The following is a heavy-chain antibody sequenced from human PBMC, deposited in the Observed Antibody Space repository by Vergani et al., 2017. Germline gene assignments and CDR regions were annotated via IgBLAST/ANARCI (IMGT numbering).Heavy chain of an antibody. CDR1: GGSISSSSYY. CDR2: IYYSGST. CDR3: ARVPLDYYYYYGMDV. D-gene: IGHD3-10*01. V-gene: IGHV4-61*01. J-gene: IGHJ6*02. Sequence: QLQLQESGPGLVKPSETLSLTCTVSGGSISSSSYYWSWIRQPPGKGLEWIGYIYYSGSTNYNPSLKSRVTISVDTSKNQFSLKLSSVTAADTAVYYCARVPLDYYYYYGMDVWGQGTTVTVSS.